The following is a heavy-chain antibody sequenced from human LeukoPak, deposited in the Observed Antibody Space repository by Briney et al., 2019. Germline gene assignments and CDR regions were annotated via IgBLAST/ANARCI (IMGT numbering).Heavy chain of an antibody. CDR3: ARDGRPYCGGDCYDFDY. V-gene: IGHV3-7*03. J-gene: IGHJ4*02. Sequence: GGSLRLSCAASGFTFSSYWMSWVRQAPGKGLEWVANIKQDGSEKYYVDSVKGRFTISRDNAKNSLYLQMNSLRAEDTAVYYCARDGRPYCGGDCYDFDYWGQGTLVTVSS. D-gene: IGHD2-21*02. CDR1: GFTFSSYW. CDR2: IKQDGSEK.